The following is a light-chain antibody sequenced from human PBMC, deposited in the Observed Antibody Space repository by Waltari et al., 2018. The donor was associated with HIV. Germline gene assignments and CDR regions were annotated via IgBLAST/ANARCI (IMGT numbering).Light chain of an antibody. CDR3: GTWDSSLSGVV. J-gene: IGLJ2*01. Sequence: QSVLTQPPSVSAAPGQKVTISCSGRSSNIGKNFVSWYKQPPGAAPKPLIYNNKKRPSGIPDRFAGSKAGTSATLGSTGLQTGDEADYYCGTWDSSLSGVVFGGGTKLTVL. CDR1: SSNIGKNF. CDR2: NNK. V-gene: IGLV1-51*01.